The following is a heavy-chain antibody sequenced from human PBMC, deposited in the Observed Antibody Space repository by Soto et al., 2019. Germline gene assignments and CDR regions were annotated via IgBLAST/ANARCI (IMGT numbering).Heavy chain of an antibody. D-gene: IGHD3-22*01. CDR2: IKQDGSEK. CDR3: ARGYYYDSSGYYPTPPYAFDI. Sequence: PGGSLRLSCAASGFTFSSYWMSWVRQAPGKGLEWVANIKQDGSEKYYVDSVKGRFTISRDNAKNSLYLQMNSLRAEDTAVYYCARGYYYDSSGYYPTPPYAFDIWGQGTMVTVSS. J-gene: IGHJ3*02. CDR1: GFTFSSYW. V-gene: IGHV3-7*01.